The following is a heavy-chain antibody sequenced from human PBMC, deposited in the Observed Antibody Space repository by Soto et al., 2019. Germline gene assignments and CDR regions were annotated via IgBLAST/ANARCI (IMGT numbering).Heavy chain of an antibody. D-gene: IGHD3-3*01. CDR2: IYYSGST. V-gene: IGHV4-59*01. J-gene: IGHJ4*02. CDR3: ARGGGFWSGYSFDY. Sequence: SETLSLTCTVSGGSISSYYWSWIRQPPGKRLEWIGYIYYSGSTNYNPSLKSRVTISVDTSKNQFSLKLSSVTAADTAVYYCARGGGFWSGYSFDYWGQGTLVTVSS. CDR1: GGSISSYY.